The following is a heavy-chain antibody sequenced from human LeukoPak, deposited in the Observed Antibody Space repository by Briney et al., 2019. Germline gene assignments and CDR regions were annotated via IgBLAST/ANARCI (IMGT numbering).Heavy chain of an antibody. J-gene: IGHJ4*02. CDR1: GFTFSGSA. D-gene: IGHD6-13*01. Sequence: GGSLRLSCAASGFTFSGSAMHWVRQASGKGLEWVGRIRSKANSYATAYAASVKGRFTISRDGSKNTAYLQMNSLKTEDTAVYYCITRPEDAAAGLDFWGQGTLVTVSS. CDR2: IRSKANSYAT. V-gene: IGHV3-73*01. CDR3: ITRPEDAAAGLDF.